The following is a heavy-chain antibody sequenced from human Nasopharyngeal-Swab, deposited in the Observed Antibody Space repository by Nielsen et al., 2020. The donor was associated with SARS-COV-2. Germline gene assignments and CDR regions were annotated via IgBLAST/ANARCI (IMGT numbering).Heavy chain of an antibody. Sequence: GGSLRLSCQVSGDRFTNDWIGWVRQMPGKGLEYMGTIYPGDAETRYSPSFQGQVTISVDKSINTAYLQWSSLTASDTAMYYCARRGPSTSGSGAYAYYLDYWGQGALVTVSS. V-gene: IGHV5-51*01. D-gene: IGHD3-10*01. CDR3: ARRGPSTSGSGAYAYYLDY. J-gene: IGHJ4*02. CDR2: IYPGDAET. CDR1: GDRFTNDW.